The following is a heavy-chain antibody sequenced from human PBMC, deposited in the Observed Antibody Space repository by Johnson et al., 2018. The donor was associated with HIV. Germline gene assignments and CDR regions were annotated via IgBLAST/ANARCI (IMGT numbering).Heavy chain of an antibody. CDR3: ARGKGAAAGLDAFDI. Sequence: VQLVESGGGVVRPGGSLRLSCAASGFTFDDYGMTWVRQAPGKGLEWVSGINRDGGVTGYADSLKGRFTISRDNARNSLYLQMNSLRAEDTALYFCARGKGAAAGLDAFDIWGQGIMVSVSS. J-gene: IGHJ3*02. CDR2: INRDGGVT. V-gene: IGHV3-20*04. CDR1: GFTFDDYG. D-gene: IGHD6-13*01.